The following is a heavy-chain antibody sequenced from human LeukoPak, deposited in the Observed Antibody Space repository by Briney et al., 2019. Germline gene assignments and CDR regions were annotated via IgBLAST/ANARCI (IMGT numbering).Heavy chain of an antibody. D-gene: IGHD3-3*01. Sequence: GGSLRLSCAASGFTFSASAMHWVRQAPGRGLEWVSFIASSGSDIDYADSVKGRFTISGDNANNTLFLQMNSLRVEDTAVYYCARLIIYDGRDYWGQGTLVTVSS. CDR2: IASSGSDI. CDR1: GFTFSASA. J-gene: IGHJ4*02. CDR3: ARLIIYDGRDY. V-gene: IGHV3-21*01.